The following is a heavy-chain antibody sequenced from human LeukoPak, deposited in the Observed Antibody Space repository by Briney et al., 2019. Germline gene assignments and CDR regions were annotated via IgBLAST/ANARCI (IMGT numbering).Heavy chain of an antibody. Sequence: GGSLRLSCAASGFTFSSYAMYWVRQAPGKGLEWVSLISKDGFNQDHADSVKGRFTISRDNSRDTLYLQMSSLRPEDTAVYYCAREAYYGSGRSRQPSPVWGQGTLVIVSS. D-gene: IGHD3-10*01. CDR1: GFTFSSYA. CDR2: ISKDGFNQ. V-gene: IGHV3-30*15. J-gene: IGHJ4*02. CDR3: AREAYYGSGRSRQPSPV.